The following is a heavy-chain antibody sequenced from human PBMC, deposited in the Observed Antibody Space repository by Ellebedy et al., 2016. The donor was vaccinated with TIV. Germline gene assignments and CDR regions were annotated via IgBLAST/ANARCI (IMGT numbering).Heavy chain of an antibody. V-gene: IGHV4-59*01. CDR3: ARCEVTLYYYGMDV. Sequence: MPSETLSLTCTVSGGSISSYYWSWIRQPPGKGLEWIGYIYYSGSTNYNPSLKSRVNISVDTSKNQLSLKLSSVTAADTAVYYCARCEVTLYYYGMDVWGQGTTVTVAS. CDR2: IYYSGST. J-gene: IGHJ6*02. CDR1: GGSISSYY.